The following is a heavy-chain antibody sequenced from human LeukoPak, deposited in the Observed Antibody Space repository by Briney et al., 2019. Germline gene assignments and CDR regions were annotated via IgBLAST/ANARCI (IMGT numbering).Heavy chain of an antibody. CDR1: GYTFTGYY. V-gene: IGHV1-2*06. J-gene: IGHJ3*02. CDR3: ARVPQYYYDSSGYYPTDAFDI. D-gene: IGHD3-22*01. CDR2: INPNSGGT. Sequence: ASVKVSCKASGYTFTGYYMHWVRQAPGQGLEWMGRINPNSGGTNYAQKFQGRVTMTRDTSISTAYMELSRLRSDDTAVYYCARVPQYYYDSSGYYPTDAFDIWGQGTMVTVSP.